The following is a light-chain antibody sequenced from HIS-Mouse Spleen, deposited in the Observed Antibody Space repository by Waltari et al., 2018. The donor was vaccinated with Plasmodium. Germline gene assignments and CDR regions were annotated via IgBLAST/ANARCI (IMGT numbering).Light chain of an antibody. CDR1: QSVSSN. V-gene: IGKV3-15*01. CDR3: QQYNNWSFT. CDR2: GAS. Sequence: EIVMTQSPATLSVSRGERATLSCRASQSVSSNFPWYQQKPGQAPRPLIYGASTRATGIPARFSGSGSGTEFTLTISSLQSEDFAVYYCQQYNNWSFTFGPGTKVDIK. J-gene: IGKJ3*01.